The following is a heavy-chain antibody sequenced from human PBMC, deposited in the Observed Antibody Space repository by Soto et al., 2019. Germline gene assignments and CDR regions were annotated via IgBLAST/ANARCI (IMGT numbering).Heavy chain of an antibody. V-gene: IGHV3-30-3*01. Sequence: ESGGGVVQPGRSLRLSCAASGFTFSSYAMHWVRQAPGKGLEWVAVISYDGINKYYADSVKGRFTISRDNSKNTLYLQMNSLRAEDTAVYYCARDPLWGTAMVLWYFDLWGRGTLVTVSS. CDR2: ISYDGINK. D-gene: IGHD5-18*01. CDR3: ARDPLWGTAMVLWYFDL. J-gene: IGHJ2*01. CDR1: GFTFSSYA.